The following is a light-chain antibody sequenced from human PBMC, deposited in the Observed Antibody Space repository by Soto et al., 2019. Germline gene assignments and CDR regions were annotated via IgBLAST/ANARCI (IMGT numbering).Light chain of an antibody. CDR3: QQYGSSRWK. CDR1: QSVSSSY. Sequence: EIVLTQSPGTLSLSPGERATLSCRASQSVSSSYLAWYQQNRGQAPRLLIYGASSRAPGIPVRFGGSGSGTDFTLTIRRLEPEDFAVYYCQQYGSSRWKFGQGTKVEIK. J-gene: IGKJ1*01. V-gene: IGKV3-20*01. CDR2: GAS.